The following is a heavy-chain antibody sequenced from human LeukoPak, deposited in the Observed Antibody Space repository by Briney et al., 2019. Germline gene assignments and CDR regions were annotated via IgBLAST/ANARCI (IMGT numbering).Heavy chain of an antibody. CDR2: FDPEYGET. Sequence: ASVKVSCKVSGYILTELSIHWVRQAPGKGLKWIGGFDPEYGETIYAQNFQGGVTMTEDTSTDTAYMELSSLRSEDTAVYYCATDSTQTRDYDSSGYYSFDYWGQGTLVTVSS. CDR3: ATDSTQTRDYDSSGYYSFDY. V-gene: IGHV1-24*01. CDR1: GYILTELS. J-gene: IGHJ4*02. D-gene: IGHD3-22*01.